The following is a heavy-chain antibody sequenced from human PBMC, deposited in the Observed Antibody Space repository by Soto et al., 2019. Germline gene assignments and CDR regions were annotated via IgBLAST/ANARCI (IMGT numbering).Heavy chain of an antibody. Sequence: ASVKVSCKTSGYHFTAYGLAWLREAPGHRPEWMGWVSTNNADTNYAEMFQGRVTMTTNKSTATAYMEPRSLRSDDAAVYYCAREHNTDSSAQYSFAYCGHGRLVTDSS. CDR2: VSTNNADT. J-gene: IGHJ4*01. CDR3: AREHNTDSSAQYSFAY. V-gene: IGHV1-18*01. D-gene: IGHD3-22*01. CDR1: GYHFTAYG.